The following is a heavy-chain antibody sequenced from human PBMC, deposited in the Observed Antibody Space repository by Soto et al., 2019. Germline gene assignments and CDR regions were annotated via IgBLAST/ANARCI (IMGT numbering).Heavy chain of an antibody. CDR3: ARDIGDYEDIYAFDI. V-gene: IGHV4-31*03. D-gene: IGHD4-17*01. J-gene: IGHJ3*02. CDR2: IYYSGST. CDR1: GGSISSGGYY. Sequence: QVQLQESGPGLVKPSQTLSLTCTVSGGSISSGGYYWSWIRQHPGKGLEWIGYIYYSGSTYYNPSPKSRVTISVDTSKNQFSLKLSSVTAADTAVYYCARDIGDYEDIYAFDIWGQGTMVTVSS.